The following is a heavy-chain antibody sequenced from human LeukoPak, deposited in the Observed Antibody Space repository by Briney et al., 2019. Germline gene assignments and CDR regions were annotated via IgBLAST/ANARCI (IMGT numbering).Heavy chain of an antibody. J-gene: IGHJ4*02. Sequence: SETLSLTCTVSGGSIGSSSYYWGWIRQPPGKGLEWIGEINHSGSTYYNPSLKSRVTISVDTSKNQFSLKLSSVTAADTAVYYCARDQGVGVHDYWGQGTPVTVSS. CDR1: GGSIGSSSYY. D-gene: IGHD1-26*01. V-gene: IGHV4-39*07. CDR3: ARDQGVGVHDY. CDR2: INHSGST.